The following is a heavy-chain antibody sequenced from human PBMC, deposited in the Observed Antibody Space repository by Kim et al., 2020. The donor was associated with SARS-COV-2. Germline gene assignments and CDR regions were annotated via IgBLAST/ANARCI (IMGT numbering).Heavy chain of an antibody. Sequence: SETLSLTCTVSGGSISSYYWSWIRQPPGKELEWIGYIYYSGSTNYNPSLKSRVTISVDTSKNQFSLKLRSVTAADTAVYFCARSGGFTYEEDDVWGQGTTVTVSS. CDR2: IYYSGST. CDR1: GGSISSYY. V-gene: IGHV4-59*08. CDR3: ARSGGFTYEEDDV. J-gene: IGHJ6*02. D-gene: IGHD5-18*01.